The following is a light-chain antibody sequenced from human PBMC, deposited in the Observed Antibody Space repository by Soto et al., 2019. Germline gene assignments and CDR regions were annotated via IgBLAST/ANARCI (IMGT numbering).Light chain of an antibody. CDR3: QQCSDWPLT. CDR1: QSIRSY. J-gene: IGKJ4*01. V-gene: IGKV3-11*01. Sequence: EIVLTQSPAILSLSPGERATLSCRASQSIRSYLAWYQQKPGQAPRLLIYDASDRAAGIPDRFSGGGSGTDFTLSISSLEPEDFAVYYCQQCSDWPLTFGGGTKVDIK. CDR2: DAS.